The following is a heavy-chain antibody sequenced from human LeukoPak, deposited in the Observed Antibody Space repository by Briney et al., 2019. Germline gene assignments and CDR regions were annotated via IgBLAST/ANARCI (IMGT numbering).Heavy chain of an antibody. CDR3: ARGSTYYDSSGQVPFDY. J-gene: IGHJ4*02. Sequence: GGSLRLSCAASGFTFSTYSMNWVRQAPGEGLERVSYISSSSSTIYYADSVKGRFTISRDNAKNSLYLQMNSLRAEDTAVYYCARGSTYYDSSGQVPFDYWGQGTLVTVSS. CDR1: GFTFSTYS. V-gene: IGHV3-48*01. CDR2: ISSSSSTI. D-gene: IGHD3-22*01.